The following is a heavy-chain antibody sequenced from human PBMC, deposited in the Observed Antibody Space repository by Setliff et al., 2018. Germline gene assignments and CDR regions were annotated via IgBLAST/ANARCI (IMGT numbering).Heavy chain of an antibody. J-gene: IGHJ4*02. Sequence: ASVKVSCKASGGTFRTDGFSWVRQAPGQGIEWMGRIIPVFRTANYAQKFRGRVTITADEVARTAYMELSTLRSEDTAVYYCARDTRDKYDSSGYYLSLDSWGQGSLVTVSS. CDR2: IIPVFRTA. CDR3: ARDTRDKYDSSGYYLSLDS. CDR1: GGTFRTDG. D-gene: IGHD3-22*01. V-gene: IGHV1-69*13.